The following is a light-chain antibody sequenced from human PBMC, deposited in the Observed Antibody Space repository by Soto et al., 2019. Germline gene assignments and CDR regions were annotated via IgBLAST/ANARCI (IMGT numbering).Light chain of an antibody. Sequence: SVLTQPASVSGSPGQSITISCTGTSSDVGGYNYVSWYQQHPGKAPKLMIYDVSNRPSGVSNRFSGSKSGNTASLTISGLQAEDEVDYYCSSYTSSSTYVFGTGTKLTVL. CDR2: DVS. J-gene: IGLJ1*01. CDR1: SSDVGGYNY. V-gene: IGLV2-14*01. CDR3: SSYTSSSTYV.